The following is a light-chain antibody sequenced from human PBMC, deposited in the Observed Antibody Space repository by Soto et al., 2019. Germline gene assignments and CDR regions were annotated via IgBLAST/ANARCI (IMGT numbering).Light chain of an antibody. J-gene: IGKJ5*01. CDR3: QQYNNWPPSIT. Sequence: EIVLTQSPGTLSLSPGERATFSCRASQSVSSYLAWYQQKPGQAPRLLIYDASNRATGIPARFSGSGSGTEFTLTISSLQSEDFAVYYCQQYNNWPPSITFGQGTRLEIK. CDR2: DAS. V-gene: IGKV3D-15*01. CDR1: QSVSSY.